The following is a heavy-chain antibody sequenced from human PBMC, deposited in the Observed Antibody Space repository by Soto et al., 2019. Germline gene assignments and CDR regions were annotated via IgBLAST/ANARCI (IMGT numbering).Heavy chain of an antibody. V-gene: IGHV3-64*01. J-gene: IGHJ6*02. CDR2: ISSNGGST. CDR3: ARDRCLEGYYYGMDV. Sequence: PGGSLRLSCAASGFTFSSYAMHWVRQAPGKGLEYVSAISSNGGSTYYANSVKGRFTISRDNSKNTLYLQMGSLRAEDMAVYYCARDRCLEGYYYGMDVWGQGTTVTVSS. CDR1: GFTFSSYA. D-gene: IGHD1-1*01.